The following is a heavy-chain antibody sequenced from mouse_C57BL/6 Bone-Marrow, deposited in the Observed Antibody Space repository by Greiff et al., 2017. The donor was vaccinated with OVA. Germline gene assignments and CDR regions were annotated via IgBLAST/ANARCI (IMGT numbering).Heavy chain of an antibody. CDR3: ARKDGGY. V-gene: IGHV14-4*01. CDR1: GFNIKDDY. CDR2: IDPENGDT. J-gene: IGHJ2*01. Sequence: VQLKESGAELVRPGASVKLSCTASGFNIKDDYMHWVKQRPEQGLEWIGWIDPENGDTEYASKFQGKATITADTSSNTAYLQLSSLTSEDTAVYYCARKDGGYWGQGTTLTVSS.